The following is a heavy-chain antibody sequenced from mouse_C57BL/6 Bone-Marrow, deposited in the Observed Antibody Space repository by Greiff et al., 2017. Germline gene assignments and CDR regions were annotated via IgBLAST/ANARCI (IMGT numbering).Heavy chain of an antibody. CDR2: ISNGGGST. J-gene: IGHJ4*01. Sequence: EVMLVVSGGGLVQPGGSLKLSCAASGFTFSDYYMYWVRQTPEKRLEWVAYISNGGGSTYYPDTVKGRFTISRDNAKNTLYLQMSRLKSEDTAMYYCASRGSYAMDYWGQGTSVTVSS. V-gene: IGHV5-12*01. D-gene: IGHD1-1*01. CDR3: ASRGSYAMDY. CDR1: GFTFSDYY.